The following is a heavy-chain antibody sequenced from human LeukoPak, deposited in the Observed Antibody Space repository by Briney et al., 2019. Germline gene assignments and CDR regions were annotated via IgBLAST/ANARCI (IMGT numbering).Heavy chain of an antibody. V-gene: IGHV1-18*01. D-gene: IGHD3-22*01. Sequence: ASVKVSCKASGYTFTSYGISWVRQAPGQGLEWMGWISAYNGNTNYAQKLQGRVTMTTDTSTSTAYMELRSLRSDDTAVYYCATAGKDSSGYYSWYMDVWGKGTTVTVSS. J-gene: IGHJ6*03. CDR1: GYTFTSYG. CDR3: ATAGKDSSGYYSWYMDV. CDR2: ISAYNGNT.